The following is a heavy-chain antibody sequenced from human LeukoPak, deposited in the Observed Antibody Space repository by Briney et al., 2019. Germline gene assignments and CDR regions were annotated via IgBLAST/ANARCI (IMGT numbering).Heavy chain of an antibody. CDR3: ARQMTPHGNFDY. V-gene: IGHV3-23*01. J-gene: IGHJ4*02. CDR2: ISGSGGST. D-gene: IGHD1-26*01. Sequence: GGSLRLSCAASEFTFSSYAMSWVRQAPGKGLEWVSAISGSGGSTYYADSVKGRFTISRENAKNSLYLQMNSLRAEDTAVYYCARQMTPHGNFDYWGQGTLVTVSS. CDR1: EFTFSSYA.